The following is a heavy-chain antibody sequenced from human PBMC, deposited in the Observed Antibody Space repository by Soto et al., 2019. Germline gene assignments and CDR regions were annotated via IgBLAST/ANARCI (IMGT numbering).Heavy chain of an antibody. J-gene: IGHJ5*02. CDR1: GFTFSSYG. Sequence: QVQLVESGGGVVQPGRSLRLSCAASGFTFSSYGMHWVRQAPGKGLEWVAVIWYDGSNKYYADSVKGRFTISRDNSKNTLYLQMNSLRAEDTAVYYCARDVRGGWFDPWGQGTLVTVSS. D-gene: IGHD3-10*02. CDR3: ARDVRGGWFDP. V-gene: IGHV3-33*01. CDR2: IWYDGSNK.